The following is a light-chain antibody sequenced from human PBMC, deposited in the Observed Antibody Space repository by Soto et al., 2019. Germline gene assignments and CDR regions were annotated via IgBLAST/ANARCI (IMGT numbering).Light chain of an antibody. Sequence: VLAQPASVSGSPGQSITISCTGTSSDVGGYNYVSWYQQHPGKAPKLMIYEVSNRPSGVSNRFSGSKSGNTASLAISGLQAEDEADYYCSSYTSSSTPYVFGTGTKVTVL. J-gene: IGLJ1*01. V-gene: IGLV2-14*01. CDR1: SSDVGGYNY. CDR2: EVS. CDR3: SSYTSSSTPYV.